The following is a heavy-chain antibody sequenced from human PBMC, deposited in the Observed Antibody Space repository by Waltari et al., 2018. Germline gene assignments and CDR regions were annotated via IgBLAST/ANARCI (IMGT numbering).Heavy chain of an antibody. D-gene: IGHD6-19*01. CDR2: INHSGST. CDR1: GGSFSGYY. V-gene: IGHV4-34*01. CDR3: ARSRENPVAGTSPSGLDY. Sequence: QVQLQQWGAGLLKPSETLSLTCAVYGGSFSGYYWSWIRQPPGKGLEWIGEINHSGSTNYNPSRKSRVTISVDTSKTQFSLKLSSVTAADTAVYYCARSRENPVAGTSPSGLDYWGQGTLVTVSS. J-gene: IGHJ4*02.